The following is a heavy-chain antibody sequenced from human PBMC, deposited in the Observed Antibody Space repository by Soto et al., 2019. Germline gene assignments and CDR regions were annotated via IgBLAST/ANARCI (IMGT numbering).Heavy chain of an antibody. V-gene: IGHV3-23*03. J-gene: IGHJ4*02. CDR3: ARGPLTVGSIKLVFDY. Sequence: EVQLLESGGGLVQPGGSLKLSCAASGFTFNNFAMNWVRQAPGKGLEWVSLINSGGESTYYGVSVRGRFTISRDKSKNTLYLQMHSLGAEDTAVYFCARGPLTVGSIKLVFDYWCQGALVTVSS. CDR1: GFTFNNFA. CDR2: INSGGEST. D-gene: IGHD1-26*01.